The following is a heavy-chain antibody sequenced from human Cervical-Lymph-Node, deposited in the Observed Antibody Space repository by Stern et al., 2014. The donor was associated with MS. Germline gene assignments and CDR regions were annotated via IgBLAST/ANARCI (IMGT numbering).Heavy chain of an antibody. V-gene: IGHV1-69*09. D-gene: IGHD4-17*01. Sequence: QVQLVQSGAEVKKPGSSVKVSCKASGGTFSSYTISWVRQAPGQGLEWMGRIIPILGIANYAQKFQGRVTITADKSTSTAYMELSSLRSEDTAVYYCARGSVTTRGSYFDYWGQGTLVTVSS. J-gene: IGHJ4*02. CDR2: IIPILGIA. CDR3: ARGSVTTRGSYFDY. CDR1: GGTFSSYT.